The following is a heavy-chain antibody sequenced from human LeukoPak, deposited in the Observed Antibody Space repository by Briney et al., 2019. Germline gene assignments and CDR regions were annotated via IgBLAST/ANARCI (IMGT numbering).Heavy chain of an antibody. CDR2: IIPILGIA. CDR1: GGTFSSYT. V-gene: IGHV1-69*02. Sequence: SVKVSCKASGGTFSSYTISWVRQAPGQGLEWMGRIIPILGIANYAQKFQGRVTITADKSTSTAYMELSSLRSEDTAVYYCATTGGYGSGRYYFDYWGQGTLVTVSS. J-gene: IGHJ4*02. CDR3: ATTGGYGSGRYYFDY. D-gene: IGHD3-10*01.